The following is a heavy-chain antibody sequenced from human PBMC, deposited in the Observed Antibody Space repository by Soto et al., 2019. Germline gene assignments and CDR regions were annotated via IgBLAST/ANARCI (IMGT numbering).Heavy chain of an antibody. V-gene: IGHV3-23*01. CDR1: GFTFSSYA. J-gene: IGHJ4*02. CDR2: ISGSGGST. Sequence: EVQLLESGGGLVQPGGSLRLSCAASGFTFSSYAMRWVRQAPGKGLEWVSAISGSGGSTYYAGSVKGRFTISRDNSKNTLYLQMNSLRAEDTAVYYCARRGSGSYYDYWGEGPLVTVSS. D-gene: IGHD1-26*01. CDR3: ARRGSGSYYDY.